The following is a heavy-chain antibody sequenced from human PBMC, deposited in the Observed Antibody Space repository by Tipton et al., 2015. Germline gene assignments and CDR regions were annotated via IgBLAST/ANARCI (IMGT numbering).Heavy chain of an antibody. CDR2: INHSGGT. J-gene: IGHJ4*02. V-gene: IGHV4-38-2*01. Sequence: TLSLTCAVSGYSIATGYYWGWIRQPPGKGLEWIGEINHSGGTKYNPSLKRRVTMSVDTSKKQFSLKLASVTAAGTAVYYCACQDYDSLTRDYQAVDSWGQGILVSVSS. CDR3: ACQDYDSLTRDYQAVDS. D-gene: IGHD3-9*01. CDR1: GYSIATGYY.